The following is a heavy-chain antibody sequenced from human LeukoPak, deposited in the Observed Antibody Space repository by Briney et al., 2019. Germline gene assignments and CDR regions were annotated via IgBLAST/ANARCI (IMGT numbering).Heavy chain of an antibody. D-gene: IGHD3-22*01. V-gene: IGHV3-23*01. Sequence: GGSLRLSCAASGFTFSSYAMSWVRQAPGKGLEWVSSINNSGGNTYYADSVKGRFTISRDNSKNTLYLQMNSLRAEDTALYYCAKYYYDGGAYSFDYWGQGTLVTVSS. CDR3: AKYYYDGGAYSFDY. CDR2: INNSGGNT. CDR1: GFTFSSYA. J-gene: IGHJ4*02.